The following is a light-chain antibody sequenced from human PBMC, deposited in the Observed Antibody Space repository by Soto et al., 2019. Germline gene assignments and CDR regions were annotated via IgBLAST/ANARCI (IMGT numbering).Light chain of an antibody. Sequence: DIQMTQSPSSLSASVGDRVTITRRPSRGIGNVLAWYQQRPGTVPKLLIHSASTLQSGVPSRFSGSGSGTDFTLTISSLQPEDVASYYCQKYDSAPTFGPGTKVDIK. CDR2: SAS. J-gene: IGKJ1*01. V-gene: IGKV1-27*01. CDR3: QKYDSAPT. CDR1: RGIGNV.